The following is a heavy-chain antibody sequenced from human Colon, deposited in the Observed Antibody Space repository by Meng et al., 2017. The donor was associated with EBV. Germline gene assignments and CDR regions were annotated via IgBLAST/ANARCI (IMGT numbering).Heavy chain of an antibody. V-gene: IGHV1-8*02. J-gene: IGHJ4*01. D-gene: IGHD6-19*01. CDR1: GHTFNNYD. CDR2: MNPKSGKT. CDR3: ARGYMVCNYGSCYFDY. Sequence: QVHLVQSGAEMKKPGASVKVSCRASGHTFNNYDISWVRQAPGQGLEWMGWMNPKSGKTAYAQQFEGRVSMTGDTSISTAFMELSSLKSEDTAIYYCARGYMVCNYGSCYFDYWGQGTLVTVSS.